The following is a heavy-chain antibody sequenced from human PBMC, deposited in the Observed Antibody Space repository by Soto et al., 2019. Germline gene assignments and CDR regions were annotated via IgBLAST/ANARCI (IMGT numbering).Heavy chain of an antibody. CDR3: ARMPISVPGSC. Sequence: ASVKVSCKASGGTFSSYAISWVRQAPGRGLEWMGGIIPIFGTANYAQKFQGRVTITADESTSTAYMELSSLRAEDTAVYYCARMPISVPGSCWGQGTLVTVSS. J-gene: IGHJ4*02. CDR1: GGTFSSYA. D-gene: IGHD6-19*01. V-gene: IGHV1-69*13. CDR2: IIPIFGTA.